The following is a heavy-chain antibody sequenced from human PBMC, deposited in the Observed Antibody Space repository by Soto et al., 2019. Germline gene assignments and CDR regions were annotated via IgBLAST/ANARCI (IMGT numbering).Heavy chain of an antibody. D-gene: IGHD2-2*01. Sequence: GESLKISCQTSGYSFTSYWIGWVRQMPGKGMEWMGNIYPSDSDTRYSPSFQGQVTISADTSITTAYLQWSGLRASDTAMYFCARHLVGSTRGNFDYWGQGTLVTVSS. CDR3: ARHLVGSTRGNFDY. CDR1: GYSFTSYW. V-gene: IGHV5-51*01. CDR2: IYPSDSDT. J-gene: IGHJ4*01.